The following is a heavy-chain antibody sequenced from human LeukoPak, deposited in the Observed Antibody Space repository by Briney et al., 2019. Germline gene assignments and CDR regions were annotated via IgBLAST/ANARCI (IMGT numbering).Heavy chain of an antibody. CDR3: ARVLGIAVVAGATEDNYFDS. Sequence: SETLSLTCGVTGGSFSTHFWAWIRQSPAKRLEWIGEINESGDTDYNPSLKRRAKISIDISRSQFSLTLTSVTAADTAMYYCARVLGIAVVAGATEDNYFDSWGQGALVTVSS. CDR2: INESGDT. D-gene: IGHD2-2*01. CDR1: GGSFSTHF. J-gene: IGHJ4*02. V-gene: IGHV4-34*01.